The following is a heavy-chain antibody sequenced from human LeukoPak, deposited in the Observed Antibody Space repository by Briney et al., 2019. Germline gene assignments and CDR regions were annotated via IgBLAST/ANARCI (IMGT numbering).Heavy chain of an antibody. V-gene: IGHV4-59*01. CDR2: IYYSGST. Sequence: SETLSLTYTVSGGSISSYYWSWIRQPPGKGLEWIGYIYYSGSTNYNPSLKSRVTISVDTSKNQFSLKLSSVTAADTAVYYCARGPFKMATIPFDYWGQGTLVTVSS. D-gene: IGHD5-24*01. J-gene: IGHJ4*02. CDR1: GGSISSYY. CDR3: ARGPFKMATIPFDY.